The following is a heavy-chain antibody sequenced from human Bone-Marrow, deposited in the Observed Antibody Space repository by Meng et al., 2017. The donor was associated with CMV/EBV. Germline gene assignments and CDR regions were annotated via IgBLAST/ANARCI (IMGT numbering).Heavy chain of an antibody. Sequence: GGSLRLSCAASGFTFSSYSMNWVRQAPGKGLEWVSSISSSSSYIYYADSVKGRFTISRDNAKNSLYLQMNSLRAEDTALYYCARTLYYYDSSGSATAFDIWGQGTMVTVSS. CDR3: ARTLYYYDSSGSATAFDI. CDR2: ISSSSSYI. J-gene: IGHJ3*02. D-gene: IGHD3-22*01. CDR1: GFTFSSYS. V-gene: IGHV3-21*04.